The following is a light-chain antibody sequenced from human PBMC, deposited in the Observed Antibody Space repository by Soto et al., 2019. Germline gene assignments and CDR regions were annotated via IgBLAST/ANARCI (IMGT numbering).Light chain of an antibody. J-gene: IGKJ1*01. V-gene: IGKV1-39*01. Sequence: DIQMTQSPSSFSPSVEDRVTSTSRESQGISTFLNWYQQKPGKPPKLLIYAASSLQSGVPSRFSGSGSGTDFTLTISSLQPEDFATYYCQQSYSTPWTFGQGTKVEIK. CDR1: QGISTF. CDR3: QQSYSTPWT. CDR2: AAS.